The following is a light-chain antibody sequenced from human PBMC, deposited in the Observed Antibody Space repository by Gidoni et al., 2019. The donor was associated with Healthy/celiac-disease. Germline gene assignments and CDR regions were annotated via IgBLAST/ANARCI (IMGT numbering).Light chain of an antibody. CDR1: QSISSY. CDR3: QQSYSTPRT. CDR2: AAS. V-gene: IGKV1-39*01. J-gene: IGKJ2*01. Sequence: DIQLTQSPSSLSASVGDSVTITCLSSQSISSYLNWYQQKPGKAPKLLIYAASSLQSGVPSRFSGRGSGTDITLTISSLQPEDFATYYCQQSYSTPRTFGQGTKLEIK.